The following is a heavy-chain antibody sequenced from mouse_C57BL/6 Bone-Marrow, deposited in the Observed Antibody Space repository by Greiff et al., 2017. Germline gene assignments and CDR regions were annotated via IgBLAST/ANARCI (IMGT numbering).Heavy chain of an antibody. Sequence: QVQLQQSGAELVRPGASVKLSCTASGFNIKDAYMHWVKQRPGQGLEWIGRIHPSDSDPNYTPKFKGKATLTVDKSSSTASMQLSSLTSAYSAVYYCAIEDHYGSSYYAMDYWGQGTSVTVSS. CDR3: AIEDHYGSSYYAMDY. J-gene: IGHJ4*01. D-gene: IGHD1-1*01. V-gene: IGHV1-74*01. CDR1: GFNIKDAY. CDR2: IHPSDSDP.